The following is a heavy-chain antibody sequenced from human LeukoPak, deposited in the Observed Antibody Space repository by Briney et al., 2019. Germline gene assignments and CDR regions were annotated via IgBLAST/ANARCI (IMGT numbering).Heavy chain of an antibody. CDR2: IYHSGIT. Sequence: SETLSLTCTVSGGSISSGDYYWSWIRQPPGKGLEWIGHIYHSGITYYNPSLKSRVTFLVDTSKNQFSLKVNSVTAADTAVYHCARARAYSSRWYYFDYWGQGTLVTVSS. J-gene: IGHJ4*02. CDR3: ARARAYSSRWYYFDY. D-gene: IGHD6-13*01. CDR1: GGSISSGDYY. V-gene: IGHV4-30-4*08.